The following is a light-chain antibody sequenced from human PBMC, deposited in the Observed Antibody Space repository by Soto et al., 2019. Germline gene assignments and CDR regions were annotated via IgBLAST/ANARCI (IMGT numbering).Light chain of an antibody. CDR2: AVS. J-gene: IGLJ2*01. CDR1: SSDVGGYNH. CDR3: CSYTSLSTVV. V-gene: IGLV2-14*01. Sequence: QSVLTQPASVSGSPGQSITISCTGTSSDVGGYNHVSWYQHSPGKAPKLILFAVSDRPSGVSHRFSGSKSGNTASLTISGLQADDEADYYFCSYTSLSTVVFSGGTKLTV.